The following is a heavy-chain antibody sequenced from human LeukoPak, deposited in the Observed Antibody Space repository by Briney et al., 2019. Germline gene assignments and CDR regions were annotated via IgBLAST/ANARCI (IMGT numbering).Heavy chain of an antibody. CDR3: AKISNGYYYMDV. Sequence: GGSLRLSCAASGFTFDDYAMHWVRQAPGKGLEWVSLISWNGGSPFYADSVKGRFTISRDNSEDSLYLQMNSLRAEDTALYYCAKISNGYYYMDVWGKGTTVTVSS. J-gene: IGHJ6*03. V-gene: IGHV3-43D*03. D-gene: IGHD2-8*01. CDR1: GFTFDDYA. CDR2: ISWNGGSP.